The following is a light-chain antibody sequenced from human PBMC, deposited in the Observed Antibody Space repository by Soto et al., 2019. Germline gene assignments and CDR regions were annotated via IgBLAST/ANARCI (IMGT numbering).Light chain of an antibody. CDR1: SSNIGAGYD. Sequence: QSVLTQPPSVSGAPGQRVTISCTGSSSNIGAGYDVHWYQQLPGTAPKLLIYGNSNRPSGVPDRFSGSKSGTSASLAITGLQAEDEADYYCQSYDSSLRDVVFGGATKLTVL. CDR3: QSYDSSLRDVV. CDR2: GNS. V-gene: IGLV1-40*01. J-gene: IGLJ2*01.